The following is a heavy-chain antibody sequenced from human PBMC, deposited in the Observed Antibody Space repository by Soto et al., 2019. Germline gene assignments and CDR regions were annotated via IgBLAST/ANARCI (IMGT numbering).Heavy chain of an antibody. CDR1: GFTFSSYA. V-gene: IGHV3-30-3*01. Sequence: QVQLVESGGGVVQPGRSLRLSCAASGFTFSSYAMHWVRQAPGKGLEWVAVISYDGSNKYYADSVKGRFTISRDNSKNTLYLQMNSLRAEDTAVYYCASGQIVVVAATTDYWGQGTLVTVSS. CDR2: ISYDGSNK. D-gene: IGHD2-15*01. J-gene: IGHJ4*02. CDR3: ASGQIVVVAATTDY.